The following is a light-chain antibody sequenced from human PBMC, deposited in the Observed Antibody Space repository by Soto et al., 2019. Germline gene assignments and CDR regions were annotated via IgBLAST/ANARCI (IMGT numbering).Light chain of an antibody. J-gene: IGKJ4*01. CDR3: QQANSFTLT. CDR1: QGISSW. Sequence: IQTSQYPSSVSASVGDRFTIICRASQGISSWLAWYQPKPGKAPKIIIYAASSLQSGVPSRFSGIRSGKDLTLLISSMQPEELATDYGQQANSFTLTFVGGTKVDIK. CDR2: AAS. V-gene: IGKV1D-12*01.